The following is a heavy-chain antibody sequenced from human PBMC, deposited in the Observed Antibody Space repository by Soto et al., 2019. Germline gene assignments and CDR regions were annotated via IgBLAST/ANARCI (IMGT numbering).Heavy chain of an antibody. CDR2: ISSSSSTI. J-gene: IGHJ4*02. V-gene: IGHV3-48*01. Sequence: EVQLVESGGGLVQPGGSLRLSCAASGFIFSTYSMNWVRQAPWKGLEWVSYISSSSSTIYYADSVKCRFTISRDNAKNSLYLQMNSLRAEDTAVYYCVRGQLRPDNWGQGTLVTVSS. D-gene: IGHD3-10*01. CDR1: GFIFSTYS. CDR3: VRGQLRPDN.